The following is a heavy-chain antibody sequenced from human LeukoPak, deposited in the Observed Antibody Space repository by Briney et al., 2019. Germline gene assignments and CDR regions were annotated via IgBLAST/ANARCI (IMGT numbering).Heavy chain of an antibody. J-gene: IGHJ4*02. D-gene: IGHD5-18*01. CDR3: GKAFPPHDTAAAGDY. V-gene: IGHV3-21*01. CDR1: GFTFSDCD. CDR2: ISYRTSHI. Sequence: GGSLRLSCTASGFTFSDCDMNWFRQAPGKGLEWVSSISYRTSHIYYADSVKGRFTISRDNTKNSLYLQMDSLRAEDTAVYFCGKAFPPHDTAAAGDYWGQGTLVTVSS.